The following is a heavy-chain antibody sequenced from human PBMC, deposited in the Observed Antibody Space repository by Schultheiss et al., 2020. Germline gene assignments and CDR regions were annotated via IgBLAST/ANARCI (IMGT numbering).Heavy chain of an antibody. CDR1: GFTFGSYA. CDR2: ISGSGGST. CDR3: AKAADSSGYYYFDY. V-gene: IGHV3-23*01. D-gene: IGHD3-22*01. J-gene: IGHJ4*02. Sequence: GESLKISCAASGFTFGSYAMTWVRQAPGKGLEWVSVISGSGGSTFYPDSVKGRFTISRDNSRNTLYLQMNSLRAEDTAVYYCAKAADSSGYYYFDYWGQGTLVTVSS.